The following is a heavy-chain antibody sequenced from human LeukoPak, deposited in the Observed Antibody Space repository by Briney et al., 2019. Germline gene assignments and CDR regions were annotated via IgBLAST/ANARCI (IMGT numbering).Heavy chain of an antibody. CDR1: GGSISSYY. V-gene: IGHV4-59*01. CDR2: IYYSGST. Sequence: SETLSLTCTVSGGSISSYYWSWIRQPPGKGLEWIGYIYYSGSTNYNPSLRSRVTISADTSKNQFSLKLSSVTAADTAVYYCASQPRYCSGGSCSDAFDIWGQGTMVTVSS. J-gene: IGHJ3*02. D-gene: IGHD2-15*01. CDR3: ASQPRYCSGGSCSDAFDI.